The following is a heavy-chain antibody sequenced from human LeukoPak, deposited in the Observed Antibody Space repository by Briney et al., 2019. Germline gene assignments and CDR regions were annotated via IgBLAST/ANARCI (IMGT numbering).Heavy chain of an antibody. CDR3: ARGVIAAGGNDFDY. J-gene: IGHJ4*02. CDR1: GGSISSSSYY. D-gene: IGHD6-13*01. Sequence: SETLSLTCTVSGGSISSSSYYWGWIRQPPGTGLEWIGSIYYSGSTYYNASLKSRVTMSVDTSKNQLSLKVISVTAADTAVYYCARGVIAAGGNDFDYWGQGTLVTVSS. V-gene: IGHV4-39*07. CDR2: IYYSGST.